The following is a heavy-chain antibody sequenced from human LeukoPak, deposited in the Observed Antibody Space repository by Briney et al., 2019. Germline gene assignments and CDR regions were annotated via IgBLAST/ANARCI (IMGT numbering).Heavy chain of an antibody. V-gene: IGHV4-39*07. D-gene: IGHD6-6*01. CDR3: ARVEGIKYSSSFHDAFDI. J-gene: IGHJ3*02. CDR2: IYYSGST. CDR1: GGSISSSSYY. Sequence: SETLSLTCTVSGGSISSSSYYWGWIRQPPGKGLEWIGRIYYSGSTYYNPSLKSRVTISVDTSKNQFSLKLSSVTAADTAVYYCARVEGIKYSSSFHDAFDIWGQGTMVTVSS.